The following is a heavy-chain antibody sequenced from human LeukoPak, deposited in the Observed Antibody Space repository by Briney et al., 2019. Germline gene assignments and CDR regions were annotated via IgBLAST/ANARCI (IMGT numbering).Heavy chain of an antibody. J-gene: IGHJ3*02. CDR2: ISSRSTYI. CDR1: GFTFSSYT. D-gene: IGHD6-19*01. Sequence: GGSLRLSCAASGFTFSSYTMNWVRQAPGKGLEWVSSISSRSTYIYYADSVKGRFTISRDNAKNSLYLQMNSLRAEDTAVYYCARDPTPVAVAGNDAFDIWGQGTMVTVSS. V-gene: IGHV3-21*01. CDR3: ARDPTPVAVAGNDAFDI.